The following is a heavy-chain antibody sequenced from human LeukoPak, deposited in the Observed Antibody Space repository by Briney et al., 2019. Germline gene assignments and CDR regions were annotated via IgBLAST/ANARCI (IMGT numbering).Heavy chain of an antibody. CDR2: IIPILGIA. CDR1: GGTFSNYA. V-gene: IGHV1-69*04. J-gene: IGHJ6*02. Sequence: SVKVSCKASGGTFSNYAISWVRQAPGQGLEWMGRIIPILGIANYAQKFQGRVTITADKSTSTAYMELSSLRSEDTAVYYCARDVVVPAAMRDRNYYYYGMDVWGQGTTVTVSS. D-gene: IGHD2-2*01. CDR3: ARDVVVPAAMRDRNYYYYGMDV.